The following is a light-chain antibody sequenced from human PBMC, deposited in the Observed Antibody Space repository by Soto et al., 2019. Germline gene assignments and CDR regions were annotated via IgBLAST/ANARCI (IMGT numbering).Light chain of an antibody. J-gene: IGKJ5*01. CDR2: GAS. Sequence: EIVLTQSPCTLSLSPGERATLSFWASQSVNNYLAWYQQKPGQAPRLLIYGASSRATGIPDRFSGSGSGTDFTLSISSLQSEDFAVYYCQQYNNWPFITFGQGTRLEI. V-gene: IGKV3D-15*01. CDR3: QQYNNWPFIT. CDR1: QSVNNY.